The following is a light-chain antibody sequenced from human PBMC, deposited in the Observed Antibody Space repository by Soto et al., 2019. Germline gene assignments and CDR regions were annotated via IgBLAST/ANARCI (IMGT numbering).Light chain of an antibody. CDR2: GAS. CDR1: QSVSNDF. V-gene: IGKV3-20*01. Sequence: EIVLTQSPGILSLYQGERATLSCRASQSVSNDFLAWYQQKPGQAPRLLIYGASTRATDVPDRFSGSGSGADFTLSISRLEPEDFAVYYCQQYGSSPPRTFGQGTKVDIK. CDR3: QQYGSSPPRT. J-gene: IGKJ1*01.